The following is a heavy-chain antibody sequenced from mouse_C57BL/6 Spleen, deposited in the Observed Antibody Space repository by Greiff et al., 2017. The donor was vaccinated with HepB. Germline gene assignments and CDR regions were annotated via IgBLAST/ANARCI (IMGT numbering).Heavy chain of an antibody. CDR2: ISSGGDYI. CDR1: GFTFSSYA. J-gene: IGHJ2*01. D-gene: IGHD3-2*02. Sequence: EVKLMESGEGLVKPGGSLKLSCAASGFTFSSYAMSWVRQTPEKRLEWVAYISSGGDYIYYADTVKGRFTISRDNARNTLYLQMSSLKSEDTAMYYCTRDQGTHYFDYWGQGTTLTVSS. V-gene: IGHV5-9-1*02. CDR3: TRDQGTHYFDY.